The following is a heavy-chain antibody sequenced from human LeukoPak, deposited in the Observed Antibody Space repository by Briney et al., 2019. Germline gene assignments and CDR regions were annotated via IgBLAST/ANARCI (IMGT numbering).Heavy chain of an antibody. CDR3: AKGWNTYYMDV. V-gene: IGHV3-23*01. D-gene: IGHD1/OR15-1a*01. Sequence: PGRSLRLSCAASGFTFSNYGMNWVRQAPGKGLEWVSGISDSTGKTYYADSVKGRFTISRDNSKNTLDLQMNSLRAEDTAVYYCAKGWNTYYMDVWGKGTTVTVSS. CDR2: ISDSTGKT. J-gene: IGHJ6*03. CDR1: GFTFSNYG.